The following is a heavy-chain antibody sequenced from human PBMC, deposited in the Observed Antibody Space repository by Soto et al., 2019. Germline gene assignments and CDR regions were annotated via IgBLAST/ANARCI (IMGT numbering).Heavy chain of an antibody. V-gene: IGHV3-23*01. Sequence: GGSLRLSCAASGFTFSSYSMNWVRQAPGKGLEWVSYISGSNGSRYYADSVKGRFTISRDNSKNTLNLQMNSLRAEDTAVYYCAMRSSSWYFDYWGPGTLVNVSS. CDR3: AMRSSSWYFDY. D-gene: IGHD6-13*01. CDR2: ISGSNGSR. J-gene: IGHJ4*02. CDR1: GFTFSSYS.